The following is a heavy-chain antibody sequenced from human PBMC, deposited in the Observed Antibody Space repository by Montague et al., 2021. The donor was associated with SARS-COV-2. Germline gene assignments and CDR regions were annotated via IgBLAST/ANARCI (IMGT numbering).Heavy chain of an antibody. CDR3: ARASYYYGSGSYYTPCGMDV. J-gene: IGHJ6*02. D-gene: IGHD3-10*01. CDR2: INHSGST. Sequence: SETRSLTCAVYDGSFSGYYWSWIRQPPGKGLEWIGEINHSGSTNYNPSLKSGVTISVDTSKNQFSLKLSSVTAADTAAYYCARASYYYGSGSYYTPCGMDVWGQGTTVAVSS. CDR1: DGSFSGYY. V-gene: IGHV4-34*01.